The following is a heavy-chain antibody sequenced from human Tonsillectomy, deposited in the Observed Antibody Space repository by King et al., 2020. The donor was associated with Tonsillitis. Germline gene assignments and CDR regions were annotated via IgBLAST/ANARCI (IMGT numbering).Heavy chain of an antibody. CDR2: VHVSGNS. CDR1: GGSINSYY. Sequence: QVQLQESGPGLVKPSETLSLTCTVSGGSINSYYWSWIRQPAGKGLEWIGRVHVSGNSDYNPSLKSRVTMSVDTSKNQFSLHVNSVTAADTAVYYCASGRSGDYGVDYWGQGTLVTVAS. D-gene: IGHD4-17*01. V-gene: IGHV4-4*07. CDR3: ASGRSGDYGVDY. J-gene: IGHJ4*02.